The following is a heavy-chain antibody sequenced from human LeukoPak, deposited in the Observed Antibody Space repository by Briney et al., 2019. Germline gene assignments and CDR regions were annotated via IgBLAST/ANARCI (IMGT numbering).Heavy chain of an antibody. CDR3: ARKPLSGGYGGTIDY. D-gene: IGHD5-12*01. J-gene: IGHJ4*02. CDR1: GFTFSSNA. V-gene: IGHV3-30-3*01. Sequence: GTSLRLSCAASGFTFSSNAMHWVRQAPGKGLEWVAVVSNDGINKYYADSVTGRFTISRDNSQNTLYLQMNSLRAEDTAIYYCARKPLSGGYGGTIDYWGQGTLVTVSS. CDR2: VSNDGINK.